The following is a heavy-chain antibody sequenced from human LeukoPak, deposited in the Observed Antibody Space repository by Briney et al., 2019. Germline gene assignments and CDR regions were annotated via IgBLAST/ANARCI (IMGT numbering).Heavy chain of an antibody. J-gene: IGHJ1*01. Sequence: GGSLRLSCVASEFRFGRDWISWVRQAPGKGLEWVACIKQDGSEEYYVGSVRGRFTVSVDNGKNSLYLQMSSLRAEDTARYYCATLDSTKSVFWGRGTAVTVSS. V-gene: IGHV3-7*01. CDR1: EFRFGRDW. D-gene: IGHD2-2*01. CDR2: IKQDGSEE. CDR3: ATLDSTKSVF.